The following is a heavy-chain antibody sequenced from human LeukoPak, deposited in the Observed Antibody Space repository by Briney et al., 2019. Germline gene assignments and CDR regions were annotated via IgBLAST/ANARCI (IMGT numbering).Heavy chain of an antibody. CDR2: INPSGGST. D-gene: IGHD4-11*01. CDR1: GYTFTNYF. Sequence: ASVKVSCKASGYTFTNYFIHRVRQAPGQGLEWMGIINPSGGSTSYAQKFQGTVTMTRDTSTNTVYMELSSLRSEDTAVYYCARDYSNARVFDYWGQGTLVTVPS. J-gene: IGHJ4*02. V-gene: IGHV1-46*01. CDR3: ARDYSNARVFDY.